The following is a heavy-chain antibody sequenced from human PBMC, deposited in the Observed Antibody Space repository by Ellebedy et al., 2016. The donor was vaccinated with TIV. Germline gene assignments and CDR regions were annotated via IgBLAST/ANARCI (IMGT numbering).Heavy chain of an antibody. D-gene: IGHD2-2*01. CDR3: ARARCSNADCHIPGY. V-gene: IGHV3-48*02. Sequence: GESLKISCAGSGFTFSSYSMNWVRQAPGKGLEWVSYSNGRSSTIYYADSVKGRFTISRDNAKNSLYLQMDSLRDEDTAVYYCARARCSNADCHIPGYWGQGSLVTVSS. CDR1: GFTFSSYS. CDR2: SNGRSSTI. J-gene: IGHJ4*02.